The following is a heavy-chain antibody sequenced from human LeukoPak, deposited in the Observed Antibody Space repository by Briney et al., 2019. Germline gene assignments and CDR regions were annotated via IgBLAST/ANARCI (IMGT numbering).Heavy chain of an antibody. D-gene: IGHD2-2*01. V-gene: IGHV4-30-4*08. Sequence: SETLSLTCTVSGGSISSGDYYWSWIRQPPGKGLGWIGYIYYSGGTYYNPSLKSRVTISVGTSKNQFSLKLSSVTAADTAVYYCAGASSLNDAFDIWGQGTMVTVSS. CDR1: GGSISSGDYY. J-gene: IGHJ3*02. CDR2: IYYSGGT. CDR3: AGASSLNDAFDI.